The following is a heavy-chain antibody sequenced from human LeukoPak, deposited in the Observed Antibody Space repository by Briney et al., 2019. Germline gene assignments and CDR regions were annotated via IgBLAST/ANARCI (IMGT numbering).Heavy chain of an antibody. V-gene: IGHV3-23*01. J-gene: IGHJ5*02. Sequence: PAGGSLRLSCAASGFTFSSYGMSWVRQAPGKGLEWVSDISGSGGSTYYADSVKGRFTISRDNSKNTLYLQMNSLRAEDMALYYCARMTLAGFDTWGQGTLVTASS. D-gene: IGHD2-15*01. CDR3: ARMTLAGFDT. CDR1: GFTFSSYG. CDR2: ISGSGGST.